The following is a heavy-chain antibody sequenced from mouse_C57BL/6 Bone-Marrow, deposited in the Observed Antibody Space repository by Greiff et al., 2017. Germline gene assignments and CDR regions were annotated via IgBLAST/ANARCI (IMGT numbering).Heavy chain of an antibody. V-gene: IGHV5-16*01. Sequence: EVKVVESEGGLVQPGSSMKLSCTASGFTFSDYYMAWVRQVPEKGLEWVANINYDGSSTYYLDSLKSRFIISRDNAKNILYLQMSSLKSEDTATYYCARDSHYGRGTYDMDYWGQGTSVTVSS. CDR2: INYDGSST. CDR1: GFTFSDYY. CDR3: ARDSHYGRGTYDMDY. J-gene: IGHJ4*01. D-gene: IGHD1-1*01.